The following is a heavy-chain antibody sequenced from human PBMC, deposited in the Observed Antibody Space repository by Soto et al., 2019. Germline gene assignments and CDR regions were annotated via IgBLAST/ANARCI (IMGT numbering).Heavy chain of an antibody. CDR2: ISGDGSST. J-gene: IGHJ3*01. V-gene: IGHV3-74*01. CDR1: EFTFRSYW. Sequence: GGSLRLSCAASEFTFRSYWMHWVRQSPGKGLVWVSRISGDGSSTNYADSVKGRFTISRDNAKNTVYLQIDSLRAEDTAVYYYARSLPGTYGAFDLWGQGTMVTVSS. D-gene: IGHD1-7*01. CDR3: ARSLPGTYGAFDL.